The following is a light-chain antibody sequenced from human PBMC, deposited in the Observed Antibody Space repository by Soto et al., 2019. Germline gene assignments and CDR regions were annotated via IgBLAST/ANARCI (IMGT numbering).Light chain of an antibody. CDR3: QQYGNWPPWT. Sequence: EIVLTQSPATLSLSPGDRATLSCRASQNVRSDYFAWYQQKPGQAPRVIIFGVSTRASATPDRFRGSGSGTYFTLTISRLEPDDFAVYYCQQYGNWPPWTFGPGTKVDIK. V-gene: IGKV3-20*01. CDR1: QNVRSDY. J-gene: IGKJ1*01. CDR2: GVS.